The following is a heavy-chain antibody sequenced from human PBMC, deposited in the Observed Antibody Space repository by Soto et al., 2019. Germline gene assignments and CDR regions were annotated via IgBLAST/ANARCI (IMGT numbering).Heavy chain of an antibody. CDR2: IYHSGTP. D-gene: IGHD5-12*01. Sequence: SETLSLTCTVSGGSISTPDWWRWVRQTPEEGLELIGEIYHSGTPNYNPSLKSRVSMSGDKSNNQFSLKLYSVTAEDTAVYYCARVTSVIGCEGEYVGSWFDPWGQGTLVTVSS. CDR1: GGSISTPDW. CDR3: ARVTSVIGCEGEYVGSWFDP. V-gene: IGHV4-4*02. J-gene: IGHJ5*02.